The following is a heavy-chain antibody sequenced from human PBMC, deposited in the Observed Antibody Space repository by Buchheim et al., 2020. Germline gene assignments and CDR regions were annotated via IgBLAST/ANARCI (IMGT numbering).Heavy chain of an antibody. CDR1: GDSMERGGFY. V-gene: IGHV4-31*03. Sequence: QVQLQESGPGLVKPSQTLSLTCTVSGDSMERGGFYWNWIRQHPGMGLEFIGYMYNSGSPYFNPSPRSRVTISADPSKNQFSLKLSSVTAADTAVYFCARGTPRYYFDFWGQGTL. CDR3: ARGTPRYYFDF. CDR2: MYNSGSP. J-gene: IGHJ4*02. D-gene: IGHD3-10*01.